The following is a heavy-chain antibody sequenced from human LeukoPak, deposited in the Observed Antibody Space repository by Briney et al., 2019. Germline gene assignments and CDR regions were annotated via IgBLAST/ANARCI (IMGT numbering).Heavy chain of an antibody. CDR2: IIPIFGTA. CDR3: ARAYSSGWSEADAFDI. V-gene: IGHV1-69*13. CDR1: GGTFSSYA. D-gene: IGHD6-19*01. Sequence: ASVKVSCKASGGTFSSYAISWVRRAPGQGLEWMGGIIPIFGTANYAQKFQGRVTITADESTSTAYMELSSLRSEDTAVYYCARAYSSGWSEADAFDIWGQGTMVTVSS. J-gene: IGHJ3*02.